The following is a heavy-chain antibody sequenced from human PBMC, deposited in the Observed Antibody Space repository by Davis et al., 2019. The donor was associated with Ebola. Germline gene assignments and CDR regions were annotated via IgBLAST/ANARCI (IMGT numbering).Heavy chain of an antibody. J-gene: IGHJ4*02. CDR3: ARGREVPYYTPFDY. Sequence: GSLRLSCTVSGGSISSYYWSWIRQPPGKGLEWIGYIYYSGSTNYNPSLKSRVTISVDTSKNQFSLKLSSVTAADTAVYYCARGREVPYYTPFDYWGQGTLVTVSS. CDR2: IYYSGST. D-gene: IGHD1-26*01. CDR1: GGSISSYY. V-gene: IGHV4-59*12.